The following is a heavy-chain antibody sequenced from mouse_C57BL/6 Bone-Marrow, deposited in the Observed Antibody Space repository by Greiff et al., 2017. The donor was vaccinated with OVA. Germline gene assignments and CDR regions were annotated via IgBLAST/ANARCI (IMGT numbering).Heavy chain of an antibody. CDR3: ARGGPYSKAY. CDR2: IYPRSGNT. V-gene: IGHV1-81*01. CDR1: GYTFTSYG. D-gene: IGHD2-5*01. J-gene: IGHJ3*01. Sequence: QVQLQQSGAELARPGASVKLSCKASGYTFTSYGISWVKQRTGQGLEWIGEIYPRSGNTYYNEKFKGKATLTADKSSSTAYMELRSLTSEDSAVYFCARGGPYSKAYWGQGTLVTVSA.